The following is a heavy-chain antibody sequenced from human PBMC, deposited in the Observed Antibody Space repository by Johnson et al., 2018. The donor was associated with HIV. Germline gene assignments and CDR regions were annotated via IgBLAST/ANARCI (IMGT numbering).Heavy chain of an antibody. Sequence: QVQLVESGGGVVQPGRSLRLSCAASGFTFSSYGMHWVRQAPVKGLEWVAVIWYDGSNKYYADSVKGRFTISRDNSKNTLYLQMNSLRAEDTAVYYCAKDAGNDFRGLDAFDIWGQGTKVTVSS. CDR1: GFTFSSYG. CDR3: AKDAGNDFRGLDAFDI. J-gene: IGHJ3*02. CDR2: IWYDGSNK. D-gene: IGHD3-3*01. V-gene: IGHV3-33*06.